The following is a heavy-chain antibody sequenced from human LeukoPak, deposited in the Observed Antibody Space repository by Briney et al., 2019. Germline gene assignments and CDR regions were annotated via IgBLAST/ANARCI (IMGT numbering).Heavy chain of an antibody. J-gene: IGHJ4*02. V-gene: IGHV1-3*03. Sequence: GASVKVTCKASGYTFTSYTIHWVRQAPGQRLEWMGWINAGNGNAKYSQEFQDRVTITRDTSANTAYMELNSLRSEDMAVYYCARAVKYRSGPLTDLLPYYFDYWGQGTLVTVSS. D-gene: IGHD6-19*01. CDR1: GYTFTSYT. CDR2: INAGNGNA. CDR3: ARAVKYRSGPLTDLLPYYFDY.